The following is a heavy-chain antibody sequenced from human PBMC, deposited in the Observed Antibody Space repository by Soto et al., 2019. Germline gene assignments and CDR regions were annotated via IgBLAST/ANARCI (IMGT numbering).Heavy chain of an antibody. V-gene: IGHV4-39*01. CDR2: IYYSGST. J-gene: IGHJ4*02. D-gene: IGHD3-3*01. Sequence: PAETLSLTCTVSGGSISSSSYYWGWIRQPPGKGLEWIGSIYYSGSTYYNPSLKSRVTISVDTSKNQFSLKLSSVTAADTAVYYCARHPLRTIFGVVHPYPYYDYWGQGTLVTVSS. CDR1: GGSISSSSYY. CDR3: ARHPLRTIFGVVHPYPYYDY.